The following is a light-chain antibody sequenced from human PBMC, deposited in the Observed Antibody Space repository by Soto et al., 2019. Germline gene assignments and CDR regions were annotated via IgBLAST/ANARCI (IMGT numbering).Light chain of an antibody. CDR3: QHYNSYSEA. CDR1: QTLSSW. J-gene: IGKJ1*01. Sequence: DIQMTHSPSTLSGPLGDKVTITCRASQTLSSWLAWYQQKPGKAPKLLIYNASTLKSGVPSRFSGSGSGTEFTLTISSLQPDDFATYYCQHYNSYSEAFGQGTKVDIK. CDR2: NAS. V-gene: IGKV1-5*03.